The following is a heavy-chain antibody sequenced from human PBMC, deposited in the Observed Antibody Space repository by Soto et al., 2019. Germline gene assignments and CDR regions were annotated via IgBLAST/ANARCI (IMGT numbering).Heavy chain of an antibody. CDR3: AHSIYSYGSDYFDY. D-gene: IGHD5-18*01. J-gene: IGHJ4*02. CDR2: IYWNDDK. V-gene: IGHV2-5*01. Sequence: QITLKESGPTLVKPTQTLTLTCTFSGFSLSTSGVGVGWIRQPPGKALEWLALIYWNDDKRYSPSLKSRLTSTKDTSKNQVVLTMTNMDPVDTATYYCAHSIYSYGSDYFDYWGQGTLVTVSS. CDR1: GFSLSTSGVG.